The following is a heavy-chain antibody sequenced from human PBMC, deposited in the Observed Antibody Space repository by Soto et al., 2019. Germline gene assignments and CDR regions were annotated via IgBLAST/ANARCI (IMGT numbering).Heavy chain of an antibody. Sequence: QLQLQESGPGLVKPSETLSLTCTVSGGSISSSSYYWGWIRQPPGKGLEWIGSIYYSGSTYYNPFLKRRVTTSVITSETQFSLTLSSVTDADTDVYHCASRGSGSYSDYWGQGTLVTVSS. V-gene: IGHV4-39*01. CDR3: ASRGSGSYSDY. J-gene: IGHJ4*02. CDR1: GGSISSSSYY. D-gene: IGHD3-10*01. CDR2: IYYSGST.